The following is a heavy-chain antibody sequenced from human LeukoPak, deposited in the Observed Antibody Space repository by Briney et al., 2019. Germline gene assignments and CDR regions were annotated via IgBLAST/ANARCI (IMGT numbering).Heavy chain of an antibody. CDR2: INHSGST. CDR1: GGSFSGYY. J-gene: IGHJ3*02. Sequence: SETLSLTCAVYGGSFSGYYWSWIRQPPGKGLEWIGEINHSGSTHYNPSLKSRVTISVDTSKNQFSLKLSSVTAADTAVYYCARKVDAFDIWGRGTMVTVSS. V-gene: IGHV4-34*01. CDR3: ARKVDAFDI.